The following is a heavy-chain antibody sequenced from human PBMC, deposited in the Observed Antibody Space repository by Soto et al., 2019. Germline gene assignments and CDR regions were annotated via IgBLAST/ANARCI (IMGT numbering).Heavy chain of an antibody. CDR3: VVNYYDSSGYGNPEY. CDR1: GYTFTSYY. D-gene: IGHD3-22*01. Sequence: ASVKVSCKASGYTFTSYYMHWVRQAPGQGLEWMGIINPSGGSTSYAQKFQGRVTMTRDTSTSTVYMELSSLRSEDTAVYYCVVNYYDSSGYGNPEYWGQGTRVTVSS. V-gene: IGHV1-46*01. J-gene: IGHJ4*02. CDR2: INPSGGST.